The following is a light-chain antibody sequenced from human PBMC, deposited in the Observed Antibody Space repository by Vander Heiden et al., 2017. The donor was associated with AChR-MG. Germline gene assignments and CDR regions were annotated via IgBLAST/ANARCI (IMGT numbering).Light chain of an antibody. Sequence: DIQMTQPPSSLSAPVGDRVTITCRASQSISSYLNWYQQKPGKAPKLLVYAASSLQSGVPSRFSGSGSGTDFTLTIIRLQPEDFATYYCQQSYSTPWTFGQGTKVEIK. CDR1: QSISSY. CDR3: QQSYSTPWT. J-gene: IGKJ1*01. CDR2: AAS. V-gene: IGKV1-39*01.